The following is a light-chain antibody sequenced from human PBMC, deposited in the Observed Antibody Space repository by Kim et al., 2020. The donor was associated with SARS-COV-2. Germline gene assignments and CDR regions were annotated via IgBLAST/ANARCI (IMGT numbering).Light chain of an antibody. J-gene: IGLJ3*02. Sequence: GQSITISCTGTNSDIGNYKSVSWYQQHPGKAPKLIIYDVSYRASGVSNRFSGSKSGNTASLTITGLQTEDEGDYYCSSYTTGTTWVFGGGTQLTVL. CDR3: SSYTTGTTWV. CDR2: DVS. V-gene: IGLV2-14*03. CDR1: NSDIGNYKS.